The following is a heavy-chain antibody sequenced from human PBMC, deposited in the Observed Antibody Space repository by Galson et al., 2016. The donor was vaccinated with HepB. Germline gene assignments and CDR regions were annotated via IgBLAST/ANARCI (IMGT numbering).Heavy chain of an antibody. CDR3: ARVSRYCPDGCCFADF. D-gene: IGHD2-15*01. CDR1: GFTFSDYY. J-gene: IGHJ3*01. V-gene: IGHV3-11*05. Sequence: SLRLSCAASGFTFSDYYMTWIRQAPGKGLEWVSYISSSSTYTKYADSVKGRFTISRGNAKSSLYLQVNGLRAEDTAIYYCARVSRYCPDGCCFADFWGQGTMVTVSS. CDR2: ISSSSTYT.